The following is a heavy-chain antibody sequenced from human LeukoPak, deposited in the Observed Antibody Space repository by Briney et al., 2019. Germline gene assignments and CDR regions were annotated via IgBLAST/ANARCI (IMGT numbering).Heavy chain of an antibody. V-gene: IGHV3-33*01. CDR1: GFTFSSYG. CDR2: IWYDGSNK. CDR3: ARDSADYYYGSGTVNDAFDI. D-gene: IGHD3-10*01. Sequence: QPGGSLRLSCAASGFTFSSYGMHWVRQAPGKGLEWVAGIWYDGSNKYYADSVKGRFTISRDNSKNTRYLQMNSLRAEDTAVYYCARDSADYYYGSGTVNDAFDIWGQGTMVTVSS. J-gene: IGHJ3*02.